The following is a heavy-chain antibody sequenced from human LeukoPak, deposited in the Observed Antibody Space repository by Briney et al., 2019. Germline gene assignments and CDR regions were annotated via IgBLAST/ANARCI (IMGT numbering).Heavy chain of an antibody. CDR2: INPNSGGT. CDR1: GYTFTAYY. V-gene: IGHV1-2*02. Sequence: ASVKVSCKASGYTFTAYYVHWVRQAPGQGLEWMGWINPNSGGTNYAQKFQGRVTITADESTSTAYMELSSLRSEDTAVYYCARGDYCSSTSCYNWFDPWGQGTLVTVSS. D-gene: IGHD2-2*01. CDR3: ARGDYCSSTSCYNWFDP. J-gene: IGHJ5*02.